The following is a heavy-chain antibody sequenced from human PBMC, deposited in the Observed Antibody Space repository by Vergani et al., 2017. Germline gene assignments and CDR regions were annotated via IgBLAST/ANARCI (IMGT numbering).Heavy chain of an antibody. CDR2: INPNSGGT. J-gene: IGHJ5*02. CDR1: GYTFTGYY. D-gene: IGHD6-19*01. V-gene: IGHV1-2*06. CDR3: ARPLGAPAVAGTDWFDP. Sequence: QVQLVQSGAEVKKPGASVKVSCKASGYTFTGYYIHWVRQAPGQGLEWMGRINPNSGGTNYAQKFQGRVTMTMDTSISTAYMEMSRLRSDDTAVYYCARPLGAPAVAGTDWFDPWGQGTQVTVSS.